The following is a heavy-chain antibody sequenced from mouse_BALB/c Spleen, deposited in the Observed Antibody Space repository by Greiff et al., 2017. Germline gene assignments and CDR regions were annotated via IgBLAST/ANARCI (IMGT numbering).Heavy chain of an antibody. Sequence: QVQLKESGPGILQPSQTLSLTCSFSGFSLSTSGMGVSWIRQPSGKGLEWLAHIYWDDDKRYNPSLKSRLTISKDTSRNQVFLKITSVDTADTATYYCARSTLITTDFDVWGAGTTVTVSS. D-gene: IGHD2-4*01. V-gene: IGHV8-12*01. J-gene: IGHJ1*01. CDR3: ARSTLITTDFDV. CDR2: IYWDDDK. CDR1: GFSLSTSGMG.